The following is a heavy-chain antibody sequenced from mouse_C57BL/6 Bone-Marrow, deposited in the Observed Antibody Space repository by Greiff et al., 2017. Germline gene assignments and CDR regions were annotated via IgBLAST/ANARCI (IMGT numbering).Heavy chain of an antibody. CDR3: ARPHYYGPLFAY. J-gene: IGHJ3*01. V-gene: IGHV8-8*01. D-gene: IGHD1-1*01. Sequence: QVTLKESGPGILQPSQTLSLTCSFSGFSLSTFGMGVGWIRQPSGKGLEWLAHIWWDDDKYYNPALKSRLTISKDTSKTQVFLQIANVNTADTATYYCARPHYYGPLFAYWGQGTLVTVSA. CDR1: GFSLSTFGMG. CDR2: IWWDDDK.